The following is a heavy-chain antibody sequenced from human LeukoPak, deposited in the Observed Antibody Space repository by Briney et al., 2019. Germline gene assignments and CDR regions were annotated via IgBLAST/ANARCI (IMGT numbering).Heavy chain of an antibody. V-gene: IGHV3-21*01. D-gene: IGHD6-13*01. Sequence: GGSLRLSCAASGFTFSSYSMNWVRQAPGRGLEWVSSISSSSSYIYYADSVKGRFTISRDNAKNSLYLQMNSLRAEDTAVYCCARGLGSTWYYFDYWGQGTLVTVSS. CDR2: ISSSSSYI. J-gene: IGHJ4*02. CDR3: ARGLGSTWYYFDY. CDR1: GFTFSSYS.